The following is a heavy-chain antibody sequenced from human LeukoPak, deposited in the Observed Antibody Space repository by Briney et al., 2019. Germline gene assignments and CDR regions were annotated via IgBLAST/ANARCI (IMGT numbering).Heavy chain of an antibody. CDR1: GFTFSSYS. CDR3: ARGIFGYYGSGPDY. D-gene: IGHD3-10*01. CDR2: ISSSSSTI. J-gene: IGHJ4*02. V-gene: IGHV3-48*01. Sequence: PGGSLRLSCAASGFTFSSYSMNWVRQAPGKGLEWVSYISSSSSTIYYADSVKGRFTISRDNAKNSLYLQMNSLRAEDTAVYYCARGIFGYYGSGPDYWGQETLVTVSS.